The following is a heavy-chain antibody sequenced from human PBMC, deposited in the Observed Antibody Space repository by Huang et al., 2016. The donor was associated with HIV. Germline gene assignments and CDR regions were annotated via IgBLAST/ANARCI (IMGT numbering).Heavy chain of an antibody. J-gene: IGHJ4*02. CDR3: AKDGWDGYLH. V-gene: IGHV3-30*18. Sequence: QVRLVESGGGVVQPGRSLRLSCEDSGFTFNNYGMYWVRQAPGKGLEAVALISYDGKNIYYEDSVKGRFTISRDISKSTLYLQMNSLRLEDTTVYYCAKDGWDGYLHWGQGTLVTVSS. CDR2: ISYDGKNI. CDR1: GFTFNNYG. D-gene: IGHD5-12*01.